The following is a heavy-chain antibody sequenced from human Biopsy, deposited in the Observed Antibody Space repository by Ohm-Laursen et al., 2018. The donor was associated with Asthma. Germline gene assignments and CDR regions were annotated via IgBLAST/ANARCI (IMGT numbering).Heavy chain of an antibody. Sequence: EASVKVCKTSGYTFNSAGITWVRQAPGQGLEWMGWISVYNGNTKVAQKLQDRVTMITDTSTSTAYMELRSLRSDDTAVYFCARAVDYSHYYGIDVWGQGTTVTVS. J-gene: IGHJ6*02. CDR3: ARAVDYSHYYGIDV. CDR1: GYTFNSAG. CDR2: ISVYNGNT. D-gene: IGHD3-10*01. V-gene: IGHV1-18*01.